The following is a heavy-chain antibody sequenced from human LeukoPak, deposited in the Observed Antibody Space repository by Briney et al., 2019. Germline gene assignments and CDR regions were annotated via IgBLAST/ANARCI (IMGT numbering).Heavy chain of an antibody. CDR1: GGSFSGYY. D-gene: IGHD3-10*01. CDR2: INHSGST. V-gene: IGHV4-34*01. J-gene: IGHJ4*02. Sequence: SETLSLTCVVYGGSFSGYYWTWIRQPPGKGLEWIGEINHSGSTNYNPSLKSRVTISIDTSKNQFSLKLTSVTAADTAVYYCARVPHYYFGYGYFDSWGQGTLVTVSS. CDR3: ARVPHYYFGYGYFDS.